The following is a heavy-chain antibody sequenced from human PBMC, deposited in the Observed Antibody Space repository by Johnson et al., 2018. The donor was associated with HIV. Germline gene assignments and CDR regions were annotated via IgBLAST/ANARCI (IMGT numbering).Heavy chain of an antibody. J-gene: IGHJ3*02. D-gene: IGHD2-2*01. CDR1: GFTFSSYA. V-gene: IGHV3-30-3*01. CDR3: ARETWGYCSSTSCYAFDI. Sequence: VQLVESGGGVVQPGRSLRLSCAASGFTFSSYAMHWVRQAPGKGLEWVAVISYDGSNKYYADSVKGRFTISRDNSKNTLYLQMNSLRAEDTAVYYCARETWGYCSSTSCYAFDIWGQGTMVTVSS. CDR2: ISYDGSNK.